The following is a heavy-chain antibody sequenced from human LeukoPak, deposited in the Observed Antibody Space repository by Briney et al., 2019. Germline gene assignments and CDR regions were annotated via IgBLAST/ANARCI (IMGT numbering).Heavy chain of an antibody. CDR1: GGSISSGGYS. V-gene: IGHV4-30-2*01. CDR2: IYHSGST. D-gene: IGHD3-10*01. CDR3: ARDRSMVRGVPAFDI. J-gene: IGHJ3*02. Sequence: SQTLSLTCAVSGGSISSGGYSWSWIRQPPGKGLEWIGYIYHSGSTYYNPSLKSRVTISVDRSKNQFSLKLSSVTAADTAVYYCARDRSMVRGVPAFDIWGQGTMVTVSS.